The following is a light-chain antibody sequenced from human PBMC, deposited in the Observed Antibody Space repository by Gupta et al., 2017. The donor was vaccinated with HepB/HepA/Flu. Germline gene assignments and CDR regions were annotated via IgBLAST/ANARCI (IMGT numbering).Light chain of an antibody. J-gene: IGKJ1*01. CDR2: LGS. CDR3: MQALQTGT. Sequence: DIVMTQSRLSLPVTPGEPASISCRSSQSLLHSNGYKYLDWYLQKPGQSPQLLIYLGSNRASGGPDRFSGSGSGTDFTLKISRVEAEDVGVYYCMQALQTGTFGQGTKVEIK. CDR1: QSLLHSNGYKY. V-gene: IGKV2-28*01.